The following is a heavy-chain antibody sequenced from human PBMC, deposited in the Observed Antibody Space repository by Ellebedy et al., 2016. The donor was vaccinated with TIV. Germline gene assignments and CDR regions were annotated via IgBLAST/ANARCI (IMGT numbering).Heavy chain of an antibody. J-gene: IGHJ3*01. CDR2: IYYSGST. CDR3: ARGPSGNYYQGTFDV. V-gene: IGHV4-39*02. D-gene: IGHD1-26*01. Sequence: SETLSLTCTVSGGSISSSSYYWGWIRQPPGKGLEWIGSIYYSGSTYYNPSLKSRVTISVDTSKNQFSLKLTSVTAADTAVYYCARGPSGNYYQGTFDVWGQGTMVTISS. CDR1: GGSISSSSYY.